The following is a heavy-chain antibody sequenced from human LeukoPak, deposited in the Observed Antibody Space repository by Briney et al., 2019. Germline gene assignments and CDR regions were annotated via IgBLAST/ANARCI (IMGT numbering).Heavy chain of an antibody. D-gene: IGHD6-19*01. V-gene: IGHV3-23*01. Sequence: GGSLRLSCEASGLIFRGHAMSWVRQAPGKGLEWVSGIGDSGEIARYADSVKGRFTISRDNFRNTVYLEMRSLRPEDTAVYYCAKGYSSGWTPFDYWGQGTQVTVSS. CDR1: GLIFRGHA. J-gene: IGHJ4*02. CDR2: IGDSGEIA. CDR3: AKGYSSGWTPFDY.